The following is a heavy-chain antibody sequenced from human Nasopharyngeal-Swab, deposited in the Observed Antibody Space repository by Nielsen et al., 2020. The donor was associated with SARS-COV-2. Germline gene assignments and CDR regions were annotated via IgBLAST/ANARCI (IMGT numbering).Heavy chain of an antibody. CDR2: INPYTGNT. V-gene: IGHV1-18*04. D-gene: IGHD6-6*01. Sequence: ASVQVSCKVSGYIFKSYVIHWVRQAPGQGLEWMRWINPYTGNTDSGQQHQDRVTMTTDTYTGTAYMELGSLRSDDTAIYYCARGRVSYSSSSALAYWGQGTLVSVSS. J-gene: IGHJ4*02. CDR1: GYIFKSYV. CDR3: ARGRVSYSSSSALAY.